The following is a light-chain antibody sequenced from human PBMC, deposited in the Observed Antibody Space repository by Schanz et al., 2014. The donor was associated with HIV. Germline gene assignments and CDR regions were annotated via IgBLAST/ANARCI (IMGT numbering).Light chain of an antibody. CDR3: QSYDSGLSGWV. CDR1: SSDVGGYNY. Sequence: QSVLTQPASVSGSLGQSITISCTGTSSDVGGYNYVSWYQQHPGKAPKLMIYDVSNRPSGVPDRFSGSKSGTSASLAITGLQAEDEADYYCQSYDSGLSGWVFGGGTKVTVL. V-gene: IGLV2-14*03. J-gene: IGLJ3*02. CDR2: DVS.